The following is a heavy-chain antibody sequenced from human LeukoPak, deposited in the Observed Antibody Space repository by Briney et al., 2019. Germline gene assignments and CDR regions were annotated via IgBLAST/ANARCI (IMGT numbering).Heavy chain of an antibody. CDR3: AKALVINAYYFDY. D-gene: IGHD3-9*01. Sequence: GGSLRLSCAASGFIFSTYAMDWVRQAPGKGLEYVSTISTNGGITHYADSVKGRFTISRDNSKNTLYLQMNSLRAEDTAVYYCAKALVINAYYFDYWGQGTLVTVSS. V-gene: IGHV3-64*02. J-gene: IGHJ4*02. CDR2: ISTNGGIT. CDR1: GFIFSTYA.